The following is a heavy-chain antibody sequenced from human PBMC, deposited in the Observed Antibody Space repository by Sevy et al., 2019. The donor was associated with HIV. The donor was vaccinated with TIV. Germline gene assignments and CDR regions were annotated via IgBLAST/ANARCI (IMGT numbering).Heavy chain of an antibody. V-gene: IGHV1-18*01. J-gene: IGHJ5*02. CDR3: ARLSTARRKSNWFDP. D-gene: IGHD3-16*02. CDR1: GYTFSSYG. CDR2: IGAYNGNR. Sequence: ASVKVSCKASGYTFSSYGTSWVRQAPGQGLEWMGWIGAYNGNRKYAQNLQDRVTMTTDTSTSTAYMELRSLRSDDTAVYFCARLSTARRKSNWFDPWGQGTLVTVSS.